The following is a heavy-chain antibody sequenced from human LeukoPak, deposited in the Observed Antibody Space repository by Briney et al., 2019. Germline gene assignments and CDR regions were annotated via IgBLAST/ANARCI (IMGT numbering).Heavy chain of an antibody. CDR2: IYSGGTT. Sequence: TGGSLRLSCAASGFSVSSSYMSWVRQAPGKGLEWVSVIYSGGTTYYADSVEGRFTISRDNSKNTLDLQMNSLRAEDTAVYYCARGTHCSSTSCSVYWGQGTLVTVSS. CDR1: GFSVSSSY. D-gene: IGHD2-2*01. V-gene: IGHV3-53*01. J-gene: IGHJ4*02. CDR3: ARGTHCSSTSCSVY.